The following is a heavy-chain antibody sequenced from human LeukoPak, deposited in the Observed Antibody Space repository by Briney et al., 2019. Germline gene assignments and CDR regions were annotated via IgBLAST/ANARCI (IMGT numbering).Heavy chain of an antibody. CDR1: GFTFSSYW. D-gene: IGHD2-2*01. CDR2: IKQDGSEK. J-gene: IGHJ4*02. V-gene: IGHV3-7*01. CDR3: ARGNIVVVPAAYSY. Sequence: GGSLRLSCAASGFTFSSYWMSWVRQAPGKGLEWVANIKQDGSEKYYVDSVKGRFTISRDNAKNSLYLQMNSLRAEDKAVYYCARGNIVVVPAAYSYWGQGTLVTVSS.